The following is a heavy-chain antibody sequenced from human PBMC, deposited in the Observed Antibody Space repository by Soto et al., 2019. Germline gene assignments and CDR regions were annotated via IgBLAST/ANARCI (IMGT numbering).Heavy chain of an antibody. V-gene: IGHV1-69*13. CDR3: ARDREMATINYFDY. CDR2: IIPIFGTA. Sequence: GASVKVSCKASGGTFSSYAISWVRQAPGQGLEWMGGIIPIFGTANYAQKFQGRVTITADESTSTAYMELSSLRSEDTAVYYCARDREMATINYFDYWGQGTLVTVPS. CDR1: GGTFSSYA. J-gene: IGHJ4*02. D-gene: IGHD5-12*01.